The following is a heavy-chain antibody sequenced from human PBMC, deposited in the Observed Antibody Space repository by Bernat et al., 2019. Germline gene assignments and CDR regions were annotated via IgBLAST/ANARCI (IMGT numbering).Heavy chain of an antibody. D-gene: IGHD3-10*01. J-gene: IGHJ4*02. CDR2: IWYDGSNK. CDR3: ATWRGSGNYYDY. V-gene: IGHV3-33*01. Sequence: QVQLVESGGGVVQPGRSLRLSCAASGFTFSSYGMHWVRQAPGKGLEWVAVIWYDGSNKYYADSVKDRFTISRDNSKNTLYLQMNSLRVEDTAMYHCATWRGSGNYYDYWGQGTLVTVSS. CDR1: GFTFSSYG.